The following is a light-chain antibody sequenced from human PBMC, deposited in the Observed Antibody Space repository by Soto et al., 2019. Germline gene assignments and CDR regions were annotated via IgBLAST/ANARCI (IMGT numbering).Light chain of an antibody. CDR2: GAS. J-gene: IGKJ1*01. Sequence: EIVMTQSPATLSVSPGGRATLSCTPSQSVSSNLAWYQQKPGQAPRLLIYGASTRATGIPARFSGSGSGTEFTLTISSLQSEDYAVYYCHQYNNWPPWTFGQGTKVDIK. CDR1: QSVSSN. CDR3: HQYNNWPPWT. V-gene: IGKV3-15*01.